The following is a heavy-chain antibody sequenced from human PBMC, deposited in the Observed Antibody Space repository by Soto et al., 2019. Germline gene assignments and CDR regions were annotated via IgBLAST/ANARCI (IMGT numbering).Heavy chain of an antibody. Sequence: HPGGSLRLSCAASGFTFSSYGMHWVRQAPGKGLEWVAVISYDGSNKYYADSVKGRFTISRDNSKHTLYLQMNSLRAEDTAVYYCAKVGIYSSSPQCDALDIWGQGSMVPVS. CDR1: GFTFSSYG. CDR2: ISYDGSNK. CDR3: AKVGIYSSSPQCDALDI. J-gene: IGHJ3*02. V-gene: IGHV3-30*18. D-gene: IGHD6-6*01.